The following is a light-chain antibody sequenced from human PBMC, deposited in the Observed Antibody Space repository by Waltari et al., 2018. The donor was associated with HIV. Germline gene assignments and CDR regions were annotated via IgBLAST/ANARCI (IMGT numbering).Light chain of an antibody. CDR2: EVS. CDR3: SSYTSSSTLYV. CDR1: SSDIGGYNY. Sequence: QSALTQPPSASGSPGQSVTISCTGTSSDIGGYNYVSWYQQHPGKAPKLMIYEVSNRPSGISIRCSGYKSGNTASLTISGLQAEDEADYYCSSYTSSSTLYVFGTGTKVTVL. J-gene: IGLJ1*01. V-gene: IGLV2-14*01.